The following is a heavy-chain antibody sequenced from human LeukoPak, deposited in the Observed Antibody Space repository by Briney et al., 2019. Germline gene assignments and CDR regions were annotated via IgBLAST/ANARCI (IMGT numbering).Heavy chain of an antibody. V-gene: IGHV3-53*05. CDR2: IYSGGST. CDR3: VRVSGFCTNGVCPSFDP. CDR1: GFTVSSYY. D-gene: IGHD2-8*01. J-gene: IGHJ5*02. Sequence: GGSLRLSCEASGFTVSSYYMSWVRQAPGKGLEWVSVIYSGGSTFYADSVKGRFAIFRDNSKNTLYLQMNSLRTEDTAVYYCVRVSGFCTNGVCPSFDPWGQGTLVTVSS.